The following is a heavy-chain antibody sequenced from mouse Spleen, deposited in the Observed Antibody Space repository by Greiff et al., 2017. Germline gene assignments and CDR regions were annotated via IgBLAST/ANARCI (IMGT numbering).Heavy chain of an antibody. Sequence: EVQVVESGGGLVKPGGSLKLSCAASGFTFSSYAMSWVRQTPEKRLEWVATISSGGSYTYYPDSVKGRFTISRDNAKNTLYLQMSSLRSEDTAMYYCARHEDYGSSEGFAYWGQGTLVTVSA. CDR3: ARHEDYGSSEGFAY. CDR1: GFTFSSYA. D-gene: IGHD1-1*01. J-gene: IGHJ3*01. CDR2: ISSGGSYT. V-gene: IGHV5-9-3*01.